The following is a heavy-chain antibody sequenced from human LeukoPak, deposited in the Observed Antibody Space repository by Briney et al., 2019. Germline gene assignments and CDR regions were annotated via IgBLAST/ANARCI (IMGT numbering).Heavy chain of an antibody. V-gene: IGHV4-59*12. CDR2: IYYSGST. Sequence: SETLSLTCTVSGGSISSYYWSWIRQPPGKGLEWIGYIYYSGSTNYNPSLKSRVTISVDTSKNQFSLKLSSVTAADTAVYYCAREYYHDSSGYQEYYFDYWGQGTLVTVSS. CDR1: GGSISSYY. D-gene: IGHD3-22*01. CDR3: AREYYHDSSGYQEYYFDY. J-gene: IGHJ4*02.